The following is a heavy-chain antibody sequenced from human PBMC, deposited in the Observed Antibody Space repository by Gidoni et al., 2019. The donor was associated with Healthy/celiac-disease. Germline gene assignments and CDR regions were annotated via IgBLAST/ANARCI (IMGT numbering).Heavy chain of an antibody. CDR2: FDPEDGET. D-gene: IGHD2-15*01. J-gene: IGHJ4*02. CDR1: GYTLTELS. V-gene: IGHV1-24*01. Sequence: QVQLVQSGAEVKKPGASVKVSCKVSGYTLTELSMHWVRQAPGKGLEWRGGFDPEDGETIYAQKVQGRVTMTEDTSTDTAYMELSSLRSEDTAVYYCAIARDCSGGSCYSGGYFDYWGQGTLVTVSS. CDR3: AIARDCSGGSCYSGGYFDY.